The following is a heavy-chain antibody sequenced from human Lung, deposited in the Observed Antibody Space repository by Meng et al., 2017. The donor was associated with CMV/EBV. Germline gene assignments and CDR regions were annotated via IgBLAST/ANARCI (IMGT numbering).Heavy chain of an antibody. CDR3: LRRSGGSV. V-gene: IGHV4-4*02. Sequence: QVQCGEAGPGLVKPSETMSLPCAGSGDSITNLNWWAWVRQPPGKGLEWIGEIPHRGSSAYNPSLKSRVSMSIDKSKNQFSLKLTSVTAADTAVYHCLRRSGGSVWGQGTLVTVSS. CDR2: IPHRGSS. D-gene: IGHD3-10*01. CDR1: GDSITNLNW. J-gene: IGHJ1*01.